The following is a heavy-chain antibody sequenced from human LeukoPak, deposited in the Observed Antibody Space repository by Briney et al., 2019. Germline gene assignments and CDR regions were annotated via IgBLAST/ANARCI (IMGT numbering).Heavy chain of an antibody. Sequence: PSETLSLTCTVSGGSISSHYWSWIRQPPGKGLEWIGYIYYSGSTNYNPSLKCRVTISVDTSKNQFSLKLSSVTAADTAVYYCARGYSSGWYSYYFDYWGQGTLVTVSS. D-gene: IGHD6-19*01. J-gene: IGHJ4*02. V-gene: IGHV4-59*11. CDR3: ARGYSSGWYSYYFDY. CDR2: IYYSGST. CDR1: GGSISSHY.